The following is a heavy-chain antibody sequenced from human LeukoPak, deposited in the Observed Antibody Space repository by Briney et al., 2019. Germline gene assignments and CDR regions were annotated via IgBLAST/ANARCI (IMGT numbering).Heavy chain of an antibody. CDR2: ISCYNGDT. J-gene: IGHJ5*02. V-gene: IGHV1-18*03. CDR3: ARDPSNTSGWKTWFDT. CDR1: GYTFISYD. D-gene: IGHD6-19*01. Sequence: ASVKVSCKASGYTFISYDINWVRQAPGQGLEWMGWISCYNGDTNYAQKLQGRVTLSTDTPTTTVYMELRSLRSDDMAVYYCARDPSNTSGWKTWFDTWGQGTPVTVSS.